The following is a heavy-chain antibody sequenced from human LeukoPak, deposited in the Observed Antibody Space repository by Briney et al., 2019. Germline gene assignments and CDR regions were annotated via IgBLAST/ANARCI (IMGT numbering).Heavy chain of an antibody. D-gene: IGHD2-15*01. J-gene: IGHJ4*02. CDR1: GGSISSYY. V-gene: IGHV4-59*01. CDR2: IYYSGST. Sequence: SETLSLTCTVSGGSISSYYWSWIRQPPGKGLEWIGYIYYSGSTNYNPSLKSRVTISVDTSKNQFSLKLSSVTAADTAVYYCARTRSGYFDYWGQGTLVTVSS. CDR3: ARTRSGYFDY.